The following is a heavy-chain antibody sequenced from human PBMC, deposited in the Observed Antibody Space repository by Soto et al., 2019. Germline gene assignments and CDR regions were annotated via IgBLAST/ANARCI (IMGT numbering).Heavy chain of an antibody. J-gene: IGHJ4*02. V-gene: IGHV4-30-4*01. CDR2: IYYSGST. CDR3: AGGGGGYYDSSGYLDY. D-gene: IGHD3-22*01. Sequence: SETLSLTCTVSGDSIRSGNHYWSWIRQPPGKGLEWIGYIYYSGSTYYNPSLKSRVTISVDTSKNQFSLKLSSVTAADTAVYYCAGGGGGYYDSSGYLDYWGQGTLVTVSS. CDR1: GDSIRSGNHY.